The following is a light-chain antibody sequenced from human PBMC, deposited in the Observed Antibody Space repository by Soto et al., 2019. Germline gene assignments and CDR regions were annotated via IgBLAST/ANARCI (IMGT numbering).Light chain of an antibody. CDR3: QPYNNWPLT. CDR2: GAS. J-gene: IGKJ4*01. Sequence: EIVMTQSPATLSVSPGERATLSCRASQSVSSNLAWYQQKPGQAPRLLIYGASTRATGIPARFSGSGSGTEFTLTISSLQSEDFAVYCCQPYNNWPLTFGGGTKVDIK. CDR1: QSVSSN. V-gene: IGKV3-15*01.